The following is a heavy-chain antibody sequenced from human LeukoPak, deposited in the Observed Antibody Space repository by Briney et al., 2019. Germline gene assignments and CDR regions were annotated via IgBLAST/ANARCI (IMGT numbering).Heavy chain of an antibody. CDR3: ARVVGLKDSGYDPTGY. D-gene: IGHD5-12*01. CDR1: GYTFSDYY. Sequence: GASVKVSCKASGYTFSDYYINWVRQAPGQGLEWMGWINPNSGGTHYAQKFHGRVTVTRDTSISTAYMEMSWLNTDDTAMYYCARVVGLKDSGYDPTGYWGQGTLVTVSS. V-gene: IGHV1-2*02. J-gene: IGHJ4*02. CDR2: INPNSGGT.